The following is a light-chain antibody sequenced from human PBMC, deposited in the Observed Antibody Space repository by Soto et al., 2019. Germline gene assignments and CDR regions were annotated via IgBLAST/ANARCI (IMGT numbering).Light chain of an antibody. CDR3: QQVNSYPRT. J-gene: IGKJ1*01. CDR1: QGINSY. CDR2: EAS. Sequence: DIQLTQSPSFLSASVGDRGTITCRASQGINSYLAWYQQKPRTAPELLIYEASTLQSGVPSRFSGSGSGTEFTLTISSLQPEDFATYYCQQVNSYPRTFGQGTKVEIK. V-gene: IGKV1-9*01.